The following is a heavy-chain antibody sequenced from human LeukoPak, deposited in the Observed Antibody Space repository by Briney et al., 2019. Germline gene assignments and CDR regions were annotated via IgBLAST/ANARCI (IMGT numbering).Heavy chain of an antibody. V-gene: IGHV3-66*01. Sequence: PGGSLRLSCAASGFTVSSNYMSWVRQAPGKGLEWVSVIYSGGSTYYADSVKGRFTISRDNSKNTLYLQMNSLRAEDTAVYYCARVKGNNGDYVDFDYWGQGTLVTVSS. J-gene: IGHJ4*02. CDR1: GFTVSSNY. D-gene: IGHD4-17*01. CDR3: ARVKGNNGDYVDFDY. CDR2: IYSGGST.